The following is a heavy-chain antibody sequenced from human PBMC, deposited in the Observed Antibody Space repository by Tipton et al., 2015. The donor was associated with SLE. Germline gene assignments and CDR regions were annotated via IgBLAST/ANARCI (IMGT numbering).Heavy chain of an antibody. CDR2: VFISGTT. J-gene: IGHJ4*02. Sequence: TLSLTCTVSGGSFRTYYWNWIRQTPGKGLEWFGYVFISGTTNYNPSLQSRVAISVDTSRNQFSLKLNSVTAADTAGYYCARGLAMVRGDSMDYWGQGTLVTVSS. D-gene: IGHD3-10*01. V-gene: IGHV4-4*08. CDR3: ARGLAMVRGDSMDY. CDR1: GGSFRTYY.